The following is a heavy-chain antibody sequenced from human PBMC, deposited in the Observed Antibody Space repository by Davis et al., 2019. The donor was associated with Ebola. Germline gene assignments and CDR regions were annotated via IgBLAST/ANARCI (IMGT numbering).Heavy chain of an antibody. J-gene: IGHJ4*02. CDR2: LFYSGST. CDR1: GGPFNGYY. CDR3: ARLSSSVAGLY. Sequence: GSLRLSCAVSGGPFNGYYWGWIRQPPGKGLEWIGSLFYSGSTYYNPSLKSRVTISVDTPKNQFSLKVNSVTAADTAIYYCARLSSSVAGLYWGQGILVTVSS. V-gene: IGHV4-39*01. D-gene: IGHD6-19*01.